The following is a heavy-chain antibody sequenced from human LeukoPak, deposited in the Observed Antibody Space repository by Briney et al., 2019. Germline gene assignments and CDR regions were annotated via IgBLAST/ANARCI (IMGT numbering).Heavy chain of an antibody. J-gene: IGHJ4*02. CDR1: GVTFSSYW. Sequence: SGGSLRLSCAASGVTFSSYWMHWVRQAPGKGLVWVSRINSDGSSTSYADSVKGRFTSSRDNAKNTLYLQMNSLRAEDTAVYYCARDRDTAMGWGLFDYWGQGTLVTVSS. V-gene: IGHV3-74*01. CDR2: INSDGSST. D-gene: IGHD5-18*01. CDR3: ARDRDTAMGWGLFDY.